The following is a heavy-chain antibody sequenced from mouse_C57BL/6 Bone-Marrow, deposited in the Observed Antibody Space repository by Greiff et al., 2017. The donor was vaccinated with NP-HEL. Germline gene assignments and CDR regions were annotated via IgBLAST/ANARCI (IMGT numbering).Heavy chain of an antibody. CDR2: LDPSDSYT. CDR3: ASQQYYAMDY. CDR1: GYTFTSYW. V-gene: IGHV1-59*01. Sequence: VQLQQPGAELVRPGTSVKLSCKASGYTFTSYWMHWVKQRPGQGLEWIGVLDPSDSYTNYTQQFKGTATLTVDTSSSTAYMQLSSLTSADSAVYYCASQQYYAMDYWGQGTSVTVSS. J-gene: IGHJ4*01.